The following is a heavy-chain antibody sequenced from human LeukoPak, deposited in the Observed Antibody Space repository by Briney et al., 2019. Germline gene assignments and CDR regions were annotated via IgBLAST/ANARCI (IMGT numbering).Heavy chain of an antibody. J-gene: IGHJ4*02. CDR1: GDAFSRYG. Sequence: SVKVSCKASGDAFSRYGISWVRQAPGQGLEWMGGIIPLFGTAKYAQKFQGRVTITADESTSTAYLELSRLRFEDTAVYYCAREWNYESNGYFYYYWGQGTLVTVSS. D-gene: IGHD3-22*01. V-gene: IGHV1-69*13. CDR2: IIPLFGTA. CDR3: AREWNYESNGYFYYY.